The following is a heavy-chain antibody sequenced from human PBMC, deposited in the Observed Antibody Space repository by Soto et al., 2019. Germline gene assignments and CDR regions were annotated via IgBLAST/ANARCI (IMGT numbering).Heavy chain of an antibody. Sequence: GESLKISCKSSGYIFIDYGIGWVRQMPGKGLEWMGIVYPRDSDTSYSPSFQGQVTISADRSTGTAFLQWRSLTASDTALYYCARPPLPGYSIHFNSWGQGTLVTVSS. CDR2: VYPRDSDT. V-gene: IGHV5-51*01. CDR1: GYIFIDYG. CDR3: ARPPLPGYSIHFNS. J-gene: IGHJ4*02. D-gene: IGHD2-15*01.